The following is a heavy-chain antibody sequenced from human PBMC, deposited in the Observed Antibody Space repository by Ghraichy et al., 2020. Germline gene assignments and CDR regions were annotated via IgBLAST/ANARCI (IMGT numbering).Heavy chain of an antibody. J-gene: IGHJ4*02. CDR2: ISAYNGNT. CDR1: GYTFTSYG. CDR3: AREWGPATVTTGLGYGQTLENPFDY. Sequence: ASVKVSCKASGYTFTSYGISWVRQAPGQGLEWMGWISAYNGNTNYAQKLQGRVTMTTDTSTSTAYMELRSLRSDDTAVYYCAREWGPATVTTGLGYGQTLENPFDYWGQGTLVTVSS. V-gene: IGHV1-18*01. D-gene: IGHD4-17*01.